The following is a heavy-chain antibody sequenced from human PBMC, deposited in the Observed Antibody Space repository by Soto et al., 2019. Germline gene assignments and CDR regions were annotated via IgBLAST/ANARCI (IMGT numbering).Heavy chain of an antibody. D-gene: IGHD3-10*01. V-gene: IGHV1-46*01. CDR3: AREGSYYFDSRIDY. CDR1: EYTFANHF. J-gene: IGHJ4*02. Sequence: QVRLVQSGAEVKKPGDSVSVSCKAPEYTFANHFIHWVRQAPGQGLEWMGIVNPSGGPTRYTQKFQGRVTMTRDTSTSTVYMVLSSLTSVDTAVYYCAREGSYYFDSRIDYWGQGTLVTVSS. CDR2: VNPSGGPT.